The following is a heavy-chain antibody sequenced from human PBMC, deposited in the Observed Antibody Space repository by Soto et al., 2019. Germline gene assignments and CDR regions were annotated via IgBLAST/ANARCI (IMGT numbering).Heavy chain of an antibody. CDR3: ARDRGASYGSGGRHYFAY. CDR2: ISYDGNNK. Sequence: QVQLVESGGGVVQPGRSLRLSCAASGFTFSSYAMHWVRQAPGKGLEWVAVISYDGNNKYYADSVKGRFTISRENSKNTPQVQRNSLRAEDTAVYYCARDRGASYGSGGRHYFAYWGQGTLVTVSS. J-gene: IGHJ4*02. V-gene: IGHV3-30-3*01. D-gene: IGHD3-10*01. CDR1: GFTFSSYA.